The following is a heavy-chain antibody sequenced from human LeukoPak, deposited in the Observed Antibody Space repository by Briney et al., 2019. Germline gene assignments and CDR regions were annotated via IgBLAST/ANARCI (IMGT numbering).Heavy chain of an antibody. CDR1: GGSISTYY. Sequence: SETLSLTCTVSGGSISTYYWSWIRQPPGKGLEWIGYINYSGSTNYNPSLKSRVTISVDTSKNQFSLKLYSVTAADTAMYYCARKNWGSDHYFDYWGQGTLVTVSS. CDR3: ARKNWGSDHYFDY. CDR2: INYSGST. D-gene: IGHD7-27*01. J-gene: IGHJ4*02. V-gene: IGHV4-59*01.